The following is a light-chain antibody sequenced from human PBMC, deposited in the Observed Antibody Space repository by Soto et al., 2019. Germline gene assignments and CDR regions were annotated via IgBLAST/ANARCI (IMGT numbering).Light chain of an antibody. CDR3: QRYISAPFT. CDR2: AAS. V-gene: IGKV1-27*01. CDR1: QGITNY. Sequence: DIQLTQSPSSLSASVGDRVTITCRATQGITNYLAWYQQKPGKVPKLLIYAASTLQSGVPSRFSGSGSGTDFTLTISSLQPEDVATYYCQRYISAPFTFGPGTNVDIK. J-gene: IGKJ3*01.